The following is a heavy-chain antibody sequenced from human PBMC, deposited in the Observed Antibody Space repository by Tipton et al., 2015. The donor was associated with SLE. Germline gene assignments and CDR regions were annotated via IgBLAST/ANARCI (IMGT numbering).Heavy chain of an antibody. Sequence: SLRLSCAASGFAFSRSAMSWVRQAPGKGLEWVATIYSGGSGPFYTDSVKGRFTISRDNSKNTVYLQMSGLRAGDTAVYYCTRLERYSGYDWHFDHWGQGTLVTVSS. V-gene: IGHV3-23*03. D-gene: IGHD5-12*01. CDR2: IYSGGSGP. CDR3: TRLERYSGYDWHFDH. J-gene: IGHJ4*02. CDR1: GFAFSRSA.